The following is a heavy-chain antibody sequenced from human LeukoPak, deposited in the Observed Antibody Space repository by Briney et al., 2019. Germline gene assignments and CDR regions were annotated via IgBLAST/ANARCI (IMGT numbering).Heavy chain of an antibody. Sequence: ASVKVSCKASGYTFTTYYIHWVRQAPGQGLEWMGIISPSGGSTSYAQKFQGRVTMTRDTSTSTVYMELSSLRSEDTAVYYCTRPKDSGSHLFLFDYWGQGTLVTVSS. V-gene: IGHV1-46*01. CDR2: ISPSGGST. D-gene: IGHD1-26*01. CDR1: GYTFTTYY. CDR3: TRPKDSGSHLFLFDY. J-gene: IGHJ4*02.